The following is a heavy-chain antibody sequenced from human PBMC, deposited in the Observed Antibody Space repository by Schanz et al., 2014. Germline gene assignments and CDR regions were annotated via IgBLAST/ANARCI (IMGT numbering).Heavy chain of an antibody. Sequence: QVQLQESGPGLVKPSQTLSLTCSVSGGSISSGSYYWNWIRQPAGKGLEWIGRVYTSGSTNYNPSLKSRVPIPLAPSKNQCSRKLRSLTAADTAVYYCARGGARRFPVVPDAIQGLRGHYYYYYLDVWGKGTTVTASS. V-gene: IGHV4-61*02. J-gene: IGHJ6*03. CDR3: ARGGARRFPVVPDAIQGLRGHYYYYYLDV. CDR2: VYTSGST. CDR1: GGSISSGSYY. D-gene: IGHD2-2*02.